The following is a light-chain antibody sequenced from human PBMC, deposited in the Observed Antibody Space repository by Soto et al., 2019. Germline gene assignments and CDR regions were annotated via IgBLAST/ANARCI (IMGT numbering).Light chain of an antibody. CDR3: QQRSNWPPRIT. J-gene: IGKJ5*01. CDR2: DAS. V-gene: IGKV3-11*01. CDR1: PSISNY. Sequence: EIVLTQSPATLSLSPGERASLSCRASPSISNYLAWYQQKPGQAPRLLIYDASTRSTGIPARFSGSGSGTDFTLTISSLEPEDFAVYYCQQRSNWPPRITFGHGTRLEIK.